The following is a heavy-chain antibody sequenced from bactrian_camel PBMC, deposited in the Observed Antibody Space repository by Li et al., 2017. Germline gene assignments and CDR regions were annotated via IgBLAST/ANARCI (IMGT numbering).Heavy chain of an antibody. J-gene: IGHJ4*01. CDR3: AAGRSLLGGTLSSESRYTY. D-gene: IGHD7*01. CDR2: ISSSGGST. CDR1: GFTFSTYA. Sequence: VQLVESGGGSVQAGGSLVLSCAASGFTFSTYAMNWVRQAPGKGFEWVSLISSSGGSTLYADSVKGRFTISRDNAKTTVYLQMNGLKPEDSAVYYCAAGRSLLGGTLSSESRYTYWGRGTQVTVS. V-gene: IGHV3S35*01.